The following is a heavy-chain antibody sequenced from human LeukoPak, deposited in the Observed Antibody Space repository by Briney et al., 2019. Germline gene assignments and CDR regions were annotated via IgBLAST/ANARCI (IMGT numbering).Heavy chain of an antibody. Sequence: GGSLRLSCTASGFAFSTYAMTWVLQAPGKGLEWVSDVSDNGGDTSYADSVKGRFSISRDNAKNTVYLQMDSLRAEDTAQYYCASGTLAGYFLGYWGQGTLVTVSS. CDR2: VSDNGGDT. D-gene: IGHD3-9*01. J-gene: IGHJ4*02. CDR1: GFAFSTYA. V-gene: IGHV3-23*01. CDR3: ASGTLAGYFLGY.